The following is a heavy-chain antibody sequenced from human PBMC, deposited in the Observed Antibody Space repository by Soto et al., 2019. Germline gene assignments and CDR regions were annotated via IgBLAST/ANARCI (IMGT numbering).Heavy chain of an antibody. V-gene: IGHV1-69*01. J-gene: IGHJ2*01. CDR3: ARGFIFGVVTRNWYFDL. D-gene: IGHD3-3*01. CDR1: GGTFSNFA. CDR2: IIPMFGTA. Sequence: QVQLVQSGAEVKKPGSSVKVSCKASGGTFSNFAISWVRQAPGQGLEWMGGIIPMFGTANYAQNFQGRVTITAHESTGTAYMELSSLRSEDTAVYYCARGFIFGVVTRNWYFDLWGRGTLVTVSS.